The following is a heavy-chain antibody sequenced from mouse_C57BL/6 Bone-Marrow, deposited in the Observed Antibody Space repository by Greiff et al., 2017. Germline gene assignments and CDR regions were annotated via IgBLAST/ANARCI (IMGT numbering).Heavy chain of an antibody. CDR2: IDPSDSET. Sequence: QVQLQQPGPELVRPGSSVKLSCKASGYSFTSYWMHWVKQRPIQGLEWIGNIDPSDSETHYNQKFKDKATLTVDKSSSTAYMQISSLTSEDSVVYYCARSDYYGSSPFAYWGQGTLVTVSA. J-gene: IGHJ3*01. D-gene: IGHD1-1*01. V-gene: IGHV1-52*01. CDR3: ARSDYYGSSPFAY. CDR1: GYSFTSYW.